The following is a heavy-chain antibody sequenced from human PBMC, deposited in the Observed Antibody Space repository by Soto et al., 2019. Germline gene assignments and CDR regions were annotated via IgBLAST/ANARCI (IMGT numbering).Heavy chain of an antibody. CDR3: AGDAPVTVAVPHSLDG. J-gene: IGHJ6*02. V-gene: IGHV4-31*03. D-gene: IGHD2-15*01. CDR1: GGSISGGYY. Sequence: QVQLQESGPGLVKPSQTLSLTCTVSGGSISGGYYWSWIRQHPGKGLEWIGYIYYSGNTYYNPSLKGRVSLTLRPSKNPFSLELASLTAAGTAVYFCAGDAPVTVAVPHSLDGWGQGAQVNVSS. CDR2: IYYSGNT.